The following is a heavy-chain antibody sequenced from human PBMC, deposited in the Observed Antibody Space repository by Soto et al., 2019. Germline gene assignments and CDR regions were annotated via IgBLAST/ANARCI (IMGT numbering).Heavy chain of an antibody. J-gene: IGHJ6*02. D-gene: IGHD7-27*01. V-gene: IGHV3-30-3*01. CDR3: ARGTGEYYYYYGLDV. CDR1: GSTFSNYA. CDR2: VSYDGSNN. Sequence: QVQGVESGGGVVQPGRSLRLSCAASGSTFSNYAMHWVRQAPGKGLGWVAVVSYDGSNNYNAESVKGRVTISRDSSKNTLKLQMNSLRAEDTAVYYCARGTGEYYYYYGLDVWGQGTTVTVSS.